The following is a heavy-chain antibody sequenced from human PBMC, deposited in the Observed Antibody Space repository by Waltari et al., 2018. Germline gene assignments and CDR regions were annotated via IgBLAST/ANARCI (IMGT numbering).Heavy chain of an antibody. Sequence: EVQLLESGGGLVQPGGSLRLSCAASGCTLRRYAMSWGRQAPGKGVEWVSVIYSGGSTYYADSVKGRFTISRDNSKNTLYLQMNSLRAEDTAVYYCAKDLSSSTDAFDIWGQGTMVTVSS. CDR2: IYSGGST. CDR1: GCTLRRYA. D-gene: IGHD2-2*01. J-gene: IGHJ3*02. V-gene: IGHV3-23*03. CDR3: AKDLSSSTDAFDI.